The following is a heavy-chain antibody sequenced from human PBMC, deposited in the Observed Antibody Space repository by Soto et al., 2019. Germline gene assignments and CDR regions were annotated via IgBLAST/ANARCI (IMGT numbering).Heavy chain of an antibody. D-gene: IGHD3-10*01. J-gene: IGHJ3*02. Sequence: QVQLQESGPGLVRPSQTLSLTCTVSGGSISSGAYYWTWIRQHPGRGLEWVGYIYHSGSTYYNPALMGRLTISLDTSNNQFSLRLSSVTAADTAVYYCARAFGSVTFLNTIDAFDIWGQGTMVTVSS. CDR2: IYHSGST. V-gene: IGHV4-31*03. CDR3: ARAFGSVTFLNTIDAFDI. CDR1: GGSISSGAYY.